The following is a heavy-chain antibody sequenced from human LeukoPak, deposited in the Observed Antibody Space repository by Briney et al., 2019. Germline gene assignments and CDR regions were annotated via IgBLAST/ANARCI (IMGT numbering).Heavy chain of an antibody. CDR2: ISAYNGNT. J-gene: IGHJ4*02. CDR1: GYTFTIYG. V-gene: IGHV1-18*01. CDR3: ASSFGYYYDTSGYYGY. Sequence: GASVKVSCKASGYTFTIYGIGWVRQAPGQGLEWMGWISAYNGNTKYAQKLQGRVTMTTETSTSTAYMELRSLRSDDTAVYYCASSFGYYYDTSGYYGYWGRGTLVTVSS. D-gene: IGHD3-22*01.